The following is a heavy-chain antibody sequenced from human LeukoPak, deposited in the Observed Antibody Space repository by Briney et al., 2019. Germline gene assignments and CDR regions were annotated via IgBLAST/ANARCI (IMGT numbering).Heavy chain of an antibody. V-gene: IGHV3-21*01. D-gene: IGHD1-1*01. J-gene: IGHJ4*02. CDR3: ARKGNWNYDY. CDR2: ISSTSSYI. CDR1: GFSFNSYS. Sequence: PGGSLRLSCTASGFSFNSYSMNWVRQAPGKGLEWVSSISSTSSYIHYAYSAKGRFTISRDNARNSLYLQMNSLRVEDTAVYYCARKGNWNYDYWGQGTLVTVSS.